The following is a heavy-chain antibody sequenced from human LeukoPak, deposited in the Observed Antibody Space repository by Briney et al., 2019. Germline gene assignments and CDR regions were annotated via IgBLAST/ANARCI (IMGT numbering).Heavy chain of an antibody. CDR2: IDASGSI. D-gene: IGHD6-19*01. V-gene: IGHV4-61*02. CDR3: ARELGIAVAGYDY. CDR1: GGSISSGSYY. Sequence: KPSQTLSLTCTVSGGSISSGSYYWSWIRQPAGKGLEWIGRIDASGSINHNPTLKSRVTISVDRSKNQFSLKLSSVTAADTAVYYCARELGIAVAGYDYWGQGTLVTVSS. J-gene: IGHJ4*02.